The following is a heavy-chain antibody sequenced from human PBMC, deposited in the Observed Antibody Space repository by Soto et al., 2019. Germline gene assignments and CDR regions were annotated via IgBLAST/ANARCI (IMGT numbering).Heavy chain of an antibody. Sequence: QVQLVQSRAEVKKPGSSVNVSCKAYGGTFNNYAISWVRQAPGQGLEWMGGIIPIFGSANYAQKFQGRVKITADESTRTAYMELSSLRSEDTAVYYCARAYSVSSYYYSMDVWGQGTTVTVSS. V-gene: IGHV1-69*12. CDR1: GGTFNNYA. D-gene: IGHD1-26*01. J-gene: IGHJ6*02. CDR3: ARAYSVSSYYYSMDV. CDR2: IIPIFGSA.